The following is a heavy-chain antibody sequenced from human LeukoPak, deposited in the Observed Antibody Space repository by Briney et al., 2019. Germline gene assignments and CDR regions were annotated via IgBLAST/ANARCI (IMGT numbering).Heavy chain of an antibody. Sequence: KPSETLSLTCTVSGGSISSYYWSWIRQPPGKGLEWIGYIYYSGSTNYNPSLKSRVTISVDTSKYQFSLKLSSVTAADTAVYYCARDPSHSGSYWFDPWGQGTLVTVSS. D-gene: IGHD1-26*01. J-gene: IGHJ5*02. CDR3: ARDPSHSGSYWFDP. CDR1: GGSISSYY. V-gene: IGHV4-59*01. CDR2: IYYSGST.